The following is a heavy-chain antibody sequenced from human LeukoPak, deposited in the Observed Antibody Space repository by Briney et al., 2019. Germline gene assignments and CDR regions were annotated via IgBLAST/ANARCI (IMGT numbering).Heavy chain of an antibody. V-gene: IGHV3-53*01. Sequence: GGSLRLSCAASGFTFSSYAMSWVRQAPGKGLEWVSVIYSGGSTYYADSVKGRFTISRDSPRNTLYLQMNSLRAEDTAVYYCARGMAGNDAFDIWGQGTMVTVSS. CDR2: IYSGGST. D-gene: IGHD6-19*01. CDR1: GFTFSSYA. CDR3: ARGMAGNDAFDI. J-gene: IGHJ3*02.